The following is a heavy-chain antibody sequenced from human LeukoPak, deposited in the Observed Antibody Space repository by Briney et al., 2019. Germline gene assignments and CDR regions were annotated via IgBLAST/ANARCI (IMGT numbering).Heavy chain of an antibody. J-gene: IGHJ6*03. V-gene: IGHV3-23*01. Sequence: GGALRLSCAASGVTFSGYAMSWVRQAPGGGLEWVSAISGSGDKTFHADSVKGRFTTSRDNSKNTLSLQMSSLRVEDSAVYFCAKDTSAWWYHRAYMNVWGTGTTVTVSS. CDR3: AKDTSAWWYHRAYMNV. CDR2: ISGSGDKT. CDR1: GVTFSGYA. D-gene: IGHD2-15*01.